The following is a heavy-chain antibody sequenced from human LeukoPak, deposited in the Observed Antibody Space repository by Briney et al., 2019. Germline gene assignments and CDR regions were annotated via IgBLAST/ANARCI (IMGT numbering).Heavy chain of an antibody. CDR3: ARERRGGHYYFDY. V-gene: IGHV3-30*04. Sequence: GGSLRLSCAASGFTFSSYAMHWVRQAPGKGLEWVAVISYDGSNKYYADSVKGRLTISRDNSKNTLYLQMNSLRAEDTAVYYCARERRGGHYYFDYWGQGTLVTVSS. CDR2: ISYDGSNK. CDR1: GFTFSSYA. J-gene: IGHJ4*02. D-gene: IGHD3-3*01.